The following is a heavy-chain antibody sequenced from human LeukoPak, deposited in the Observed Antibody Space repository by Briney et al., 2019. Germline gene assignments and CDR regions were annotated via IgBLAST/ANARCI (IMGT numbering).Heavy chain of an antibody. Sequence: GSLRLSCAASGFTFSHYWMTLVRQAPGKGLEWVAQINQDGSEEYYIDSVKARFTISRDNAKNSIFLKMNSLRAEDTAVYYCVRDGGVSGYDLLDYWGEGTLVTVSS. D-gene: IGHD5-12*01. CDR2: INQDGSEE. CDR3: VRDGGVSGYDLLDY. CDR1: GFTFSHYW. V-gene: IGHV3-7*01. J-gene: IGHJ4*02.